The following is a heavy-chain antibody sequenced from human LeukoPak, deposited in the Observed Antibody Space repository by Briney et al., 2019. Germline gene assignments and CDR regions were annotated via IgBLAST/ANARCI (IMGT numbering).Heavy chain of an antibody. J-gene: IGHJ4*02. V-gene: IGHV2-5*02. Sequence: SGPTLVNPTQTLTLTCTFSGFSLSTSGVGVGWIRQPPGKALEWLVLIYWDDDKRYSPSVRSRVTITKDTSKNQVVLTMTNMDPVDTATYYCALRGDGYAFDYWGQGTMVTVSS. D-gene: IGHD5-24*01. CDR1: GFSLSTSGVG. CDR3: ALRGDGYAFDY. CDR2: IYWDDDK.